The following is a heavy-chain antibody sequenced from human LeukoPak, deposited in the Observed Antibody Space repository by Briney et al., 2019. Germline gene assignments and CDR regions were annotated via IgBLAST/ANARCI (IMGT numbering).Heavy chain of an antibody. J-gene: IGHJ4*02. Sequence: GGSLRLSCAASGFSFSRYWMHWVRQAPGKGLVWVSYIDTEGSTTSYADSVKGRFTISRDNSKNTLYLQMNSLRAEDTAVYYCARGSDSSGYRSDYWGQGTLVTVSS. CDR1: GFSFSRYW. CDR3: ARGSDSSGYRSDY. D-gene: IGHD3-22*01. CDR2: IDTEGSTT. V-gene: IGHV3-74*01.